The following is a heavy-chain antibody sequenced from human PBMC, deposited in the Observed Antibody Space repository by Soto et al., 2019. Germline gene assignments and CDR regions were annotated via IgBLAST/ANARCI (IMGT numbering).Heavy chain of an antibody. CDR1: GASNSSGDYY. D-gene: IGHD3-3*01. Sequence: SETLSVTCIVSGASNSSGDYYWSLVLQPPRKGLEWIGHISYSGTIDYSPSLKSRVTISLDTSKNKLSLNLNSVTAADTAVYYCVRALGSRFMEWPRFDPWGQGTLVTVSS. J-gene: IGHJ5*02. CDR3: VRALGSRFMEWPRFDP. V-gene: IGHV4-30-4*01. CDR2: ISYSGTI.